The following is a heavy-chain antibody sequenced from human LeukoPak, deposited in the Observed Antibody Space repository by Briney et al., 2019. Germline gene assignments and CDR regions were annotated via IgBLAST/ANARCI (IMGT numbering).Heavy chain of an antibody. J-gene: IGHJ5*01. Sequence: GGSLRLSCAASGFTFSSSDMHWVRQAPGKGLEWVAFIRYDGNNKYYADSVKGRLTITRDNSKNTLYLQMNSLRAADTAVYYCAKGYRNHLLILLDSWGQGTLDTVSS. CDR3: AKGYRNHLLILLDS. D-gene: IGHD3-16*01. CDR1: GFTFSSSD. V-gene: IGHV3-30*02. CDR2: IRYDGNNK.